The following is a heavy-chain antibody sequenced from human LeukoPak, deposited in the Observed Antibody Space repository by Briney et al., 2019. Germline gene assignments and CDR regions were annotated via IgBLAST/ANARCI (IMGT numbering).Heavy chain of an antibody. CDR1: GYTFTSYD. V-gene: IGHV1-8*01. Sequence: ASVKVSCKASGYTFTSYDINWVRQATGQGLEWMGWMNPNSGNTGYAQKFQGRVTVTRNTSISTAYMELSSLRSEDTAVYYCARRLNYYGSGSYSMGAYYYYMDVWGKGTTVTVSS. CDR3: ARRLNYYGSGSYSMGAYYYYMDV. CDR2: MNPNSGNT. D-gene: IGHD3-10*01. J-gene: IGHJ6*03.